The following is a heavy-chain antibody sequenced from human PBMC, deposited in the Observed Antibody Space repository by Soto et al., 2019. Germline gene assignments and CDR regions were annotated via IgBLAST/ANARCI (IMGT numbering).Heavy chain of an antibody. CDR1: GGSISSYY. J-gene: IGHJ6*02. D-gene: IGHD3-10*01. CDR3: AREVESVLLWFGQLLDYYYYVMDV. Sequence: SETLSLTCTVSGGSISSYYWSWIRQPAGKGLEWIGRIYTSGSTNYNPSLKSRVTMSVDTSKNQFSLKLSSVTAADTAVYYCAREVESVLLWFGQLLDYYYYVMDVSGQVTKVTVSS. V-gene: IGHV4-4*07. CDR2: IYTSGST.